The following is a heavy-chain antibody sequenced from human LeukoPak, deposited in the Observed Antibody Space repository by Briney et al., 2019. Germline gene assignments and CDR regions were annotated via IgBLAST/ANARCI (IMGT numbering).Heavy chain of an antibody. CDR1: GYTLTELS. J-gene: IGHJ4*02. CDR3: ASVDTAMVLDY. Sequence: ASVKVSCKVSGYTLTELSMHWVRQAPGQGLEWMGGIIPIFGTANYAQKFQGRVTITADESTSTAYMELSSLRSEDTAVYYCASVDTAMVLDYWGQGTLVTVSS. V-gene: IGHV1-69*13. D-gene: IGHD5-18*01. CDR2: IIPIFGTA.